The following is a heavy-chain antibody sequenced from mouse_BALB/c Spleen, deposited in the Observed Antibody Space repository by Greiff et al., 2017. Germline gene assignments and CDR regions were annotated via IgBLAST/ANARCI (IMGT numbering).Heavy chain of an antibody. Sequence: EVKLVESGGGLVQPGGSRKLSCAASGFTFSSFGMHWVRQAPEKGLEWVAYISSGSSTIYYADTVKGRFTISRDNPKNTLFLQMTSLRSEDTALYDCARSGIAAYAMDYWGQGTSVTVSA. CDR1: GFTFSSFG. J-gene: IGHJ4*01. V-gene: IGHV5-17*02. CDR2: ISSGSSTI. CDR3: ARSGIAAYAMDY.